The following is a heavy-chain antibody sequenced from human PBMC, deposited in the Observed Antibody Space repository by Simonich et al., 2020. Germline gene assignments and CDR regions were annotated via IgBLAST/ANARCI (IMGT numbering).Heavy chain of an antibody. V-gene: IGHV3-21*01. CDR2: ISSSSSYI. D-gene: IGHD3-16*01. J-gene: IGHJ3*02. CDR1: GFTFSSYS. CDR3: AREQARGGAFDI. Sequence: EVQLVESGGGLVKPGGSLRLSCAASGFTFSSYSMNWVRQAPGKGLELVSSISSSSSYIYYEDSVKGRFTITRDNAKNSLYLQMNSLRAEDTAVYYCAREQARGGAFDIWGQGTMVTVSS.